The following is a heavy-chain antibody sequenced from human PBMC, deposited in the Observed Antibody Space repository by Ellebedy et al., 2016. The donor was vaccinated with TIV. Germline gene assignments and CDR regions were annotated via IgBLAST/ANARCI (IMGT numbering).Heavy chain of an antibody. CDR3: ASGRTTISTWHYYGLDV. CDR1: GDTFNSYA. V-gene: IGHV1-69*13. D-gene: IGHD4-11*01. CDR2: IIPIFGTA. Sequence: AASVKVSCQASGDTFNSYAISWVRQAPGQGLEWMGGIIPIFGTANYAQKFQGRVTITADESTSTAYMELSSLRSEDTAVYYCASGRTTISTWHYYGLDVWGQGTTVTVSS. J-gene: IGHJ6*02.